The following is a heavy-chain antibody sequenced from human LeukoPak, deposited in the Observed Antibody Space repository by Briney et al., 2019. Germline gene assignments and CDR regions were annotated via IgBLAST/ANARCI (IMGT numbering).Heavy chain of an antibody. D-gene: IGHD3-3*01. V-gene: IGHV4-4*07. CDR1: GGSISSYY. CDR2: IYTSGST. CDR3: AREGYYDFWSGYYNPRYNWFDP. J-gene: IGHJ5*02. Sequence: SETLSLTCTVSGGSISSYYWGWIRQPAGKGLEWIGRIYTSGSTNYNPSLKSRVTMSVDTSKNQFSLKLSSVTAADTAVYYCAREGYYDFWSGYYNPRYNWFDPWGQGTLVTVSS.